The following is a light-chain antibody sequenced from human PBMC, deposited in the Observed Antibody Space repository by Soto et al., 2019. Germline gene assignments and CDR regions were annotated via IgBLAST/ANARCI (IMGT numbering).Light chain of an antibody. Sequence: QSALTQPASVSGSPGQSITISCTGTSSDVGSHNLVSWYQQHPGQAPKLMIYEVSKRPLGVSARFSASKSGNTASLTISGLPAEGGAEYFCCSLGGSRAVFGGGTQLTVL. CDR2: EVS. CDR1: SSDVGSHNL. V-gene: IGLV2-23*02. CDR3: CSLGGSRAV. J-gene: IGLJ7*01.